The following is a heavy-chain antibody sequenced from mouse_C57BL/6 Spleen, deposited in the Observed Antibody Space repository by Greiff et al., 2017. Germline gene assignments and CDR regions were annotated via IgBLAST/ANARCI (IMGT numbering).Heavy chain of an antibody. CDR2: IYPSDSET. V-gene: IGHV1-52*01. Sequence: QVQLQQPGAELVRPGSSVKLSCKASGYTFTSYWMHWVKQRPIQGLEWIGNIYPSDSETHYNQKFKDKATLTVDKSSSTAYMQLSSLTSEDSAVYYCAGGGYDVRVFDYWGQGTTLTVSS. CDR3: AGGGYDVRVFDY. D-gene: IGHD2-2*01. CDR1: GYTFTSYW. J-gene: IGHJ2*01.